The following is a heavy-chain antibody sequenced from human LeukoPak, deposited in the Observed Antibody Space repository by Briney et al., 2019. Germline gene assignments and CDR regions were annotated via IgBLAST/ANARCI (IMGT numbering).Heavy chain of an antibody. Sequence: SETLSLTCTVSGASISSGGHSWNWIRQTPGKGLEWIGYIYHSGSTYYNPSLKTRVTISLDRSKNQFSLKLSSVAAADTAVYYCAGANCSGSTCFSGSWGQGTLVTVSS. J-gene: IGHJ5*02. CDR3: AGANCSGSTCFSGS. CDR2: IYHSGST. CDR1: GASISSGGHS. V-gene: IGHV4-30-2*01. D-gene: IGHD2-15*01.